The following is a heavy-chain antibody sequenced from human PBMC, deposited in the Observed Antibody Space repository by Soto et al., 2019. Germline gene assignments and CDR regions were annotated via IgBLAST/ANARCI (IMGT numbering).Heavy chain of an antibody. CDR1: GFTFDDYA. CDR3: AKDIRPGPIAVAGIHFDY. Sequence: PGGSLRLSCAASGFTFDDYAMHWVRQAPGKGLEWVSGISWNSGSIGYADSVKGRFTISRDNAKNSLYLQMNSLRAEDTALYYCAKDIRPGPIAVAGIHFDYWGQGTLVTAPQ. J-gene: IGHJ4*02. V-gene: IGHV3-9*01. D-gene: IGHD6-19*01. CDR2: ISWNSGSI.